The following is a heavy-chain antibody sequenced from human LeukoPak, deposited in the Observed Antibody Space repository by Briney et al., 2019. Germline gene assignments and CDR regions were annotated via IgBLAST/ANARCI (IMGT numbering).Heavy chain of an antibody. Sequence: GGSLRLSCAASGFTFNNYWMSWVRQAPGKGLEWVANIKQDGSERYYVDSVKGRFTISSDNAKNSLYLQMNDLRVEDTAVYYCAGGGWFYDYWGQGTLVTVSS. V-gene: IGHV3-7*01. CDR1: GFTFNNYW. D-gene: IGHD6-19*01. J-gene: IGHJ4*02. CDR2: IKQDGSER. CDR3: AGGGWFYDY.